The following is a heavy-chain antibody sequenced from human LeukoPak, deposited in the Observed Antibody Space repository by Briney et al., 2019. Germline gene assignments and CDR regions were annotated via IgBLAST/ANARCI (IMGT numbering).Heavy chain of an antibody. CDR1: GGSISSYY. Sequence: SETPSLTCTVSGGSISSYYWSWIRQPPGKGLEWIGYIYYSGSTNYNPSLKSRVTISVDTSKNQFSLKLSSVTAADTAVYYCARDRAAAGIAGFDPWGQGTLVTVSS. J-gene: IGHJ5*02. D-gene: IGHD6-13*01. CDR3: ARDRAAAGIAGFDP. CDR2: IYYSGST. V-gene: IGHV4-59*01.